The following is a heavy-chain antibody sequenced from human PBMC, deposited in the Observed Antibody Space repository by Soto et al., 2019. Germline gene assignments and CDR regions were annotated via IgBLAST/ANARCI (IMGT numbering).Heavy chain of an antibody. V-gene: IGHV4-30-2*01. CDR3: ASRVGGYTDSSGYFIETYYYET. Sequence: PSETLSLTCAVSGGSISSGGYSLSWIRQPPGKGLEWIGYIYHSGSTYYNPSLSSRVTMSVDMSENYFSLSLASVTAADTAVYYCASRVGGYTDSSGYFIETYYYETWGQGTLVTVSS. CDR2: IYHSGST. CDR1: GGSISSGGYS. D-gene: IGHD3-22*01. J-gene: IGHJ5*02.